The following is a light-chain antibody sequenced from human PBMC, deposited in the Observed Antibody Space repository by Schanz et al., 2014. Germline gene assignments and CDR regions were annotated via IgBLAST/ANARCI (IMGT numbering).Light chain of an antibody. CDR3: SSHTTDTTWL. V-gene: IGLV2-14*03. J-gene: IGLJ3*02. CDR2: DVS. Sequence: QSALTQPASVSGSPGQSITISCTGTSSDIGGYNYVSWYQQHPGKAPKVMIFDVSNRPSGVSNRFSASKSGNTASLTISGLQAEDEADYYCSSHTTDTTWLFGGGTKLTVL. CDR1: SSDIGGYNY.